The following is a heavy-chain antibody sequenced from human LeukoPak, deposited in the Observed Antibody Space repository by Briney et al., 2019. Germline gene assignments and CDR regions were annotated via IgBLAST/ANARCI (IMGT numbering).Heavy chain of an antibody. V-gene: IGHV3-9*01. CDR3: VVTGKERNY. Sequence: GGSLRLSCAASGFTFDDYAMQWVRQASGKGLEWVSGISWNSDKIGYADSVKGRFTTSRDNAKNSLYLQMDSLRAEDTALYYCVVTGKERNYWGQGTLVTVSS. J-gene: IGHJ4*02. CDR2: ISWNSDKI. CDR1: GFTFDDYA. D-gene: IGHD4-11*01.